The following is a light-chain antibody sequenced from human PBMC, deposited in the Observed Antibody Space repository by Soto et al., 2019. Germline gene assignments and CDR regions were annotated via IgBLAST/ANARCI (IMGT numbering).Light chain of an antibody. V-gene: IGKV3-20*01. CDR2: DVS. Sequence: EIVLTQSPGTLSLSPGESATLSCRASQSVSSRYAAWYQQQPGQAPRLLIYDVSNRATGIPDRFIGSGSGTDFTLTITRLEPEDFALYYCQQYGSSPSTFGQGTKV. CDR1: QSVSSRY. J-gene: IGKJ1*01. CDR3: QQYGSSPST.